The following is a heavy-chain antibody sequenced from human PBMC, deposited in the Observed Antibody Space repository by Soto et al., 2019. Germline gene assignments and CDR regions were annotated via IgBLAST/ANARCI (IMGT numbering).Heavy chain of an antibody. CDR2: IYSGGST. V-gene: IGHV3-53*01. CDR1: GFTVSSNY. D-gene: IGHD2-15*01. Sequence: PGGSLRLSCAASGFTVSSNYMSWVRQAPGKWLEWVSVIYSGGSTYYADSVKGRFTISRDNSKNTLYLQMNSLRAEDTAVYYCARDPYCSGGSCYSDWGQGXLVTVYS. J-gene: IGHJ4*02. CDR3: ARDPYCSGGSCYSD.